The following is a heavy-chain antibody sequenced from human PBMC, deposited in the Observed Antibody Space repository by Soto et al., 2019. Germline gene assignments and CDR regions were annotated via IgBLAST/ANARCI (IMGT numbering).Heavy chain of an antibody. CDR1: GFTFSSYA. CDR2: ILYDGRNK. D-gene: IGHD3-10*01. CDR3: ATVIKAIGHFDY. Sequence: SGGSLRLSCAASGFTFSSYAMHWVRQPPGKGLEWVAVILYDGRNKFYADSVKGRSTISRDNSNNTVYLQMNALRPEDTAVYYCATVIKAIGHFDYWGQGTSVTVYS. V-gene: IGHV3-30*04. J-gene: IGHJ4*02.